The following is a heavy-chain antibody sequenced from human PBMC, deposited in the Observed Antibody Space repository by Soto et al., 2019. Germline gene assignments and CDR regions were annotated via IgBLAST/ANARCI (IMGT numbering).Heavy chain of an antibody. V-gene: IGHV1-18*01. CDR3: ARGDIVVVVAASPWFDP. CDR2: ISANNGNT. CDR1: GYTFTSYG. D-gene: IGHD2-15*01. Sequence: ASVKVSCKASGYTFTSYGISWVRQAPGQGLEWMGWISANNGNTNYAQKLQGRVTMTTDTSTSTAYMELRSLRSDDTAVYYCARGDIVVVVAASPWFDPWGQGPLVTLSS. J-gene: IGHJ5*02.